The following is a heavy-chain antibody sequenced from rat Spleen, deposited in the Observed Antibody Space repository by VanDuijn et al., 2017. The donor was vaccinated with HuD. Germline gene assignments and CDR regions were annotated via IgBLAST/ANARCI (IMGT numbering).Heavy chain of an antibody. Sequence: EVQLVESGGGLIQPGRSLKVSCAASGFTFSGYGMGWVRQAPKQGLEWVATIFYDGNRAYYRDSVKGRFTISRDNAQNTLYLQMNSLRSEDTATYYCARGGRWYFDFWGPGTMVTVSS. CDR2: IFYDGNRA. J-gene: IGHJ1*01. D-gene: IGHD1-11*01. CDR1: GFTFSGYG. CDR3: ARGGRWYFDF. V-gene: IGHV5S10*01.